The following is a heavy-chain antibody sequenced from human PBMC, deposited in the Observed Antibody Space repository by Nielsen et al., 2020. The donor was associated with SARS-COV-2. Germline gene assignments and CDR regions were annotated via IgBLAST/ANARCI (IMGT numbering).Heavy chain of an antibody. CDR3: ARDLCAY. V-gene: IGHV3-74*01. Sequence: GESLKISCAASGLTLSRYGMHWVRQAPGKGLMWVSRINSDGTLTTYADSVKGRFTISRDNARNTLYLQMNSLRAEDTAVYYCARDLCAYWGQGTLVTVSS. CDR2: INSDGTLT. J-gene: IGHJ4*02. CDR1: GLTLSRYG.